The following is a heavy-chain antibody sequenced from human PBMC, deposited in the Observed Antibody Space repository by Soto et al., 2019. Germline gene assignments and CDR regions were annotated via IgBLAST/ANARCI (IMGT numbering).Heavy chain of an antibody. CDR3: ARGNHRWLQLWYFDL. D-gene: IGHD5-12*01. CDR2: IIPIFGTA. V-gene: IGHV1-69*12. Sequence: QVQLVQSGAEVKKPGSSVTVSCKASGGTFSRYTISWVRQAPVQGLEWMGGIIPIFGTANYAQKFQGRVTITADESTSTAYMELSSLRSEDTAVYYCARGNHRWLQLWYFDLWGRGTLVTVSS. J-gene: IGHJ2*01. CDR1: GGTFSRYT.